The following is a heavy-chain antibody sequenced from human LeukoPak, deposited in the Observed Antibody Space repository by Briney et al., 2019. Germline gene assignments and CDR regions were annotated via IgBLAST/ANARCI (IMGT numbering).Heavy chain of an antibody. D-gene: IGHD6-19*01. CDR2: ISGDGGST. Sequence: TGGSLRLSCAASGFTFDDYAMHWVRQAPGKGLEWVSLISGDGGSTYYADSVKGRFTISRDNSKNSLYLQMNSLRTEDTALYYCAKELRSSGWPYDFDYWGQGTLVTVSS. J-gene: IGHJ4*02. CDR1: GFTFDDYA. CDR3: AKELRSSGWPYDFDY. V-gene: IGHV3-43*02.